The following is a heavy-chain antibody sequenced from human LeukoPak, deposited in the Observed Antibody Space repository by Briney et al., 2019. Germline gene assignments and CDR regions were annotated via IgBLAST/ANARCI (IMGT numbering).Heavy chain of an antibody. CDR1: DGSISSYY. Sequence: SETLSLTCTVSDGSISSYYWSWIRQPPGKGLEWIGYIYYSGSTNYNPSLKSRVTISVDTSKNQFSLKLSSVTAADTAVYYCARGPLRFRYGMDVWGKGTTVTVSS. D-gene: IGHD3-3*01. CDR2: IYYSGST. V-gene: IGHV4-59*01. J-gene: IGHJ6*04. CDR3: ARGPLRFRYGMDV.